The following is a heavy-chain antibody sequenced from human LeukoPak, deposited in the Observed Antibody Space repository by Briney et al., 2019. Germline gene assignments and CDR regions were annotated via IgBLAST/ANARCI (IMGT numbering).Heavy chain of an antibody. CDR2: ISAYNGDT. V-gene: IGHV1-18*01. CDR1: LYTVTELF. Sequence: ASVKVSCKVSLYTVTELFMHWVRQSPGKGREWMGRISAYNGDTNYAQKLQGRVTMTTDTSTSTAYMELRSLRSDDTAVYYCASDLGDVWGEGTTVTISS. J-gene: IGHJ6*04. CDR3: ASDLGDV.